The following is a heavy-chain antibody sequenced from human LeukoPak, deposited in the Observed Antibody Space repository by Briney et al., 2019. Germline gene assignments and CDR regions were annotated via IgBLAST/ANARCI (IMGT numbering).Heavy chain of an antibody. D-gene: IGHD4-17*01. V-gene: IGHV3-33*01. CDR3: AREVTNDAFDI. Sequence: GGSLRLSCAASGFSFSSYGMHWVRQAPGKGLAWVAVIWSDGRNKFYADSVKGRFTVSRDNSKNTLFLQMSSLRADDTALYYCAREVTNDAFDIWGQGTMVTVSS. CDR2: IWSDGRNK. CDR1: GFSFSSYG. J-gene: IGHJ3*02.